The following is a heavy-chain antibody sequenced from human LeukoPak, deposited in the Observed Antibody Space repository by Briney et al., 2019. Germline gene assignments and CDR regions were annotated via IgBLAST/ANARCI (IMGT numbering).Heavy chain of an antibody. V-gene: IGHV3-66*02. CDR2: IYSGGST. CDR3: ARATYYYMDV. Sequence: GGSLRLSCAASGFTVSSNYMSWVRQAPGKGLEWVSVIYSGGSTYYADSVKGRFTISRDNSKNTLYLQVNSLRAEDTAVYYCARATYYYMDVWGKGTTVTVSS. J-gene: IGHJ6*03. CDR1: GFTVSSNY.